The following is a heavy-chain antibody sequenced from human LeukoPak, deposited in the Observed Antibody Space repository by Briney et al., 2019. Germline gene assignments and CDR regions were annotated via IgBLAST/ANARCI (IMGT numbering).Heavy chain of an antibody. CDR2: ISSSSSYI. J-gene: IGHJ6*04. CDR3: AREGGYCSSTSCYGHYYYGMDV. D-gene: IGHD2-2*01. CDR1: GFTFSSYS. V-gene: IGHV3-21*01. Sequence: TLGGSLRLSCAASGFTFSSYSMNWVRQAPGKGLEWVSSISSSSSYIYYADSVKGRFTISRDNAKNSLYLQMNSLRAEDTAVYYCAREGGYCSSTSCYGHYYYGMDVWGKGTTVTVSS.